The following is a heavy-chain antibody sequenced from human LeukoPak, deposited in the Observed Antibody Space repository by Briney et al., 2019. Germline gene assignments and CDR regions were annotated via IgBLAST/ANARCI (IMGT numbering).Heavy chain of an antibody. CDR3: GSETRASTWGFYY. J-gene: IGHJ4*02. CDR2: TFYRSKWYN. D-gene: IGHD3-16*01. V-gene: IGHV6-1*01. Sequence: SQTLSLTCAISGYSVSNNSAAWNWIRQSPSRGLEWLGRTFYRSKWYNDYEVSVKSRITINTETSKNHVSLQLSSVTPEDTALYYCGSETRASTWGFYYWGRGIQVIVSS. CDR1: GYSVSNNSAA.